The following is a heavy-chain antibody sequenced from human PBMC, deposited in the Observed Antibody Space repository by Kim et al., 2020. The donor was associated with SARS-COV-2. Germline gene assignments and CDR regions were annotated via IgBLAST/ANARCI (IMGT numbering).Heavy chain of an antibody. V-gene: IGHV3-33*01. D-gene: IGHD3-3*01. J-gene: IGHJ6*02. CDR2: IWYDGSNK. Sequence: GGSLRLSCAASGFTFSSYGMHWVRQAPGKGLEWVAVIWYDGSNKYYADSVKGRFTISRDNSKNTLYLQMNSLRAEDTAVYYCARDHPLPAYYDFWSGRMDVWGQRTTVTVSS. CDR1: GFTFSSYG. CDR3: ARDHPLPAYYDFWSGRMDV.